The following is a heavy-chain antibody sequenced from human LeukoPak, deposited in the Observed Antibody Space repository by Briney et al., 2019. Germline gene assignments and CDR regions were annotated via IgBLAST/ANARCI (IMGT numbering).Heavy chain of an antibody. CDR1: GFTFSSYA. J-gene: IGHJ4*02. CDR3: AKDGLRGYSYGYRVSVVRFDY. CDR2: ITGNGGST. D-gene: IGHD5-18*01. V-gene: IGHV3-23*01. Sequence: GGSLRLSCAASGFTFSSYAMTWVRQAPGRGLEWVSGITGNGGSTYYADSVKGRFTISRDNSKNTLYMQMSSLRAEDTAVYYCAKDGLRGYSYGYRVSVVRFDYWGQGTLVTVSS.